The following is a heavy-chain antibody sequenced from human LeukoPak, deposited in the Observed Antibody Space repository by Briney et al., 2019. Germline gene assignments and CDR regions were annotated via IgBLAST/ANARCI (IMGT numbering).Heavy chain of an antibody. Sequence: GGSLRLSCAASGFTFSSYAMSWVRQAPGKGLEWVSAISGSGGSTYYADSVKGRFTISRDNSKNTLYLQMNSLRAEDTAVYYCAKAPGFGELPRLWYFDLWGRGTLVTVSS. CDR2: ISGSGGST. V-gene: IGHV3-23*01. CDR3: AKAPGFGELPRLWYFDL. J-gene: IGHJ2*01. D-gene: IGHD3-10*01. CDR1: GFTFSSYA.